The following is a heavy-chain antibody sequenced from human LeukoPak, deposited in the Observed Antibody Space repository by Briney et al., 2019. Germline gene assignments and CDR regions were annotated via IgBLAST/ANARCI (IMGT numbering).Heavy chain of an antibody. J-gene: IGHJ4*02. CDR1: GFTFSSYS. V-gene: IGHV3-21*01. CDR3: LELPPTPVD. D-gene: IGHD5-18*01. CDR2: ISSSSSYI. Sequence: TAGGSLRLSCAASGFTFSSYSMNWVRQAPGKGLEWVSSISSSSSYIYYADSVKGRFTISRDNAKNSLYLHYCTSSRGSRYGYRALELPPTPVDWGQGTLVTVSS.